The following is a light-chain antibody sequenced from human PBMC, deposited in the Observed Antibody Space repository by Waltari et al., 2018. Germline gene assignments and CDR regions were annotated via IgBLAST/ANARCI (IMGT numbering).Light chain of an antibody. CDR3: QTWDSSTVV. J-gene: IGLJ3*02. V-gene: IGLV3-1*01. CDR1: KLGDKY. CDR2: HDT. Sequence: SYELTQPPSVSVSPGQTATITCPGDKLGDKYASWYQQKPGQSPVLVIYHDTKRPPGIPERLSGSNSGNTSTLTISGTQAMDEADYYCQTWDSSTVVFGGGTKLTVL.